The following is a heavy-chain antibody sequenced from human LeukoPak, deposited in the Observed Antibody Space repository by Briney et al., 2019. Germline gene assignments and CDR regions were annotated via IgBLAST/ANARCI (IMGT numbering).Heavy chain of an antibody. D-gene: IGHD3-3*01. CDR3: ARVLGPSYDFWGGYSIFDY. CDR1: GFTFSSYA. CDR2: ISYDGSNK. Sequence: GRSLRLSCAASGFTFSSYAMHWVRQAPGKGLEWVAVISYDGSNKYYADSVKGRFTISRDNSKNTLYLQMNSLRAEDTAVYYCARVLGPSYDFWGGYSIFDYWGQGTLVTVSS. J-gene: IGHJ4*02. V-gene: IGHV3-30-3*01.